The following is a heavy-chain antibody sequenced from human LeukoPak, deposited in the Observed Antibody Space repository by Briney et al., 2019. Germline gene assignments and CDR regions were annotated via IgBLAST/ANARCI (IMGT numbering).Heavy chain of an antibody. D-gene: IGHD3-16*02. CDR1: GFTFSSYW. J-gene: IGHJ4*02. V-gene: IGHV3-7*01. CDR3: ARESLGDYVWGSYHD. CDR2: IKQDGSEK. Sequence: GGSLRLSCAASGFTFSSYWMSWVRQAPGKGLEWVANIKQDGSEKYYVDSVKGRFTISRDNAKNSLYLQMNSLRAEDTAVYYCARESLGDYVWGSYHDWGQGGLVTVSS.